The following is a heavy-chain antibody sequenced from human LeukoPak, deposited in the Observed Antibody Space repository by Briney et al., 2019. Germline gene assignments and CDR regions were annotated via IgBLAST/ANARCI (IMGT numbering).Heavy chain of an antibody. Sequence: SETLSLTCTVSGGSIRSSYYYWGWIRQPPGKGLEWIGSIYDSGSTYYNPSLKSRVTISVDTSKNQFSLKLNSVTAADTAVYYRARGYSSSGNDYWGQGTLVTVSS. CDR1: GGSIRSSYYY. CDR2: IYDSGST. J-gene: IGHJ4*02. D-gene: IGHD6-13*01. V-gene: IGHV4-39*01. CDR3: ARGYSSSGNDY.